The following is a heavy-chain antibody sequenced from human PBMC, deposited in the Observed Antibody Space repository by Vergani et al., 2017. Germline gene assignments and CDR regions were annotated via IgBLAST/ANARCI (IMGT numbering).Heavy chain of an antibody. V-gene: IGHV3-33*01. D-gene: IGHD5-12*01. CDR2: IWYDGSNK. Sequence: QVQLVESGGGVVQPGRSLRLFCAASGFTFSSYGMHWVRQAPGKGLEWVAVIWYDGSNKYYADSVKGRFTISRDNSKNTLYLQMNSLRAEDTAVYYCARSYSGYDLYYFDYWGQGTLVTVSS. CDR1: GFTFSSYG. J-gene: IGHJ4*02. CDR3: ARSYSGYDLYYFDY.